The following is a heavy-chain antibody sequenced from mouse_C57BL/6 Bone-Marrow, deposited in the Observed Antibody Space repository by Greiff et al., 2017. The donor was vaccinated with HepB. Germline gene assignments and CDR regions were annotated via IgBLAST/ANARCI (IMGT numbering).Heavy chain of an antibody. Sequence: EVQLVESGGGLVQPGGSLKLSCAASGFTFSDYYMYWVRQTPEKRLEWVAYISNGGGSTYYPDTVKGRITISRDNAKTTLYLQMGRLKSEDTAMYYCARLGFDYWGKGTTLTVSS. J-gene: IGHJ2*01. CDR2: ISNGGGST. V-gene: IGHV5-12*01. CDR3: ARLGFDY. CDR1: GFTFSDYY.